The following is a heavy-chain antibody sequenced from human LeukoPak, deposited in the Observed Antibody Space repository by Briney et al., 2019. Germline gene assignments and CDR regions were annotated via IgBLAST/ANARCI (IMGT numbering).Heavy chain of an antibody. V-gene: IGHV1-69*05. Sequence: SVQVSCKASGGTFSSYAISWVRQAPGQGLEWMGRIIPIFGTANYAQKFQGRVTITTDESTSTAYMELSSLRSEDTAVYYCARDSGYYDSSGYYYFDIWGQGTMVTVSS. CDR2: IIPIFGTA. CDR1: GGTFSSYA. CDR3: ARDSGYYDSSGYYYFDI. D-gene: IGHD3-22*01. J-gene: IGHJ3*02.